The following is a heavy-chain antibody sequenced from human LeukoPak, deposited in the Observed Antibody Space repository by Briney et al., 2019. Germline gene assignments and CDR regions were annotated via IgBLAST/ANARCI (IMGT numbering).Heavy chain of an antibody. D-gene: IGHD4-17*01. V-gene: IGHV3-48*01. Sequence: GGSLRLSCAASGFTFSSYNINWVRQAPGKVLEWVSYISSSRRTISYADSVKGRFTISRDNSKNTLYLQMNSLRAEDTAVYYCAKDSSGDYVTYYYYMDVWGKGTTVTISS. CDR1: GFTFSSYN. CDR3: AKDSSGDYVTYYYYMDV. CDR2: ISSSRRTI. J-gene: IGHJ6*03.